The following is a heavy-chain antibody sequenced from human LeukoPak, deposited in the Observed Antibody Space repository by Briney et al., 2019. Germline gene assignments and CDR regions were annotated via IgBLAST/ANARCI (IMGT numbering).Heavy chain of an antibody. CDR3: ARIIAAADYYFDY. CDR2: ISGSGGST. Sequence: GGSLRLSCAASGFTFSSYAMSWVRQAPGKGLEWVSAISGSGGSTYYADSVKGRFTISRDNSKNTLYLQMNSLRAEDTAVYYCARIIAAADYYFDYWGQGTLVTVSS. CDR1: GFTFSSYA. D-gene: IGHD6-13*01. J-gene: IGHJ4*02. V-gene: IGHV3-23*01.